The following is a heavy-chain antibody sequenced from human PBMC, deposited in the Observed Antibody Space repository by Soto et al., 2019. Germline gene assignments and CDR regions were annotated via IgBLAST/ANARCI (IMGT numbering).Heavy chain of an antibody. CDR1: GGTFGNSA. J-gene: IGHJ5*02. D-gene: IGHD3-3*01. Sequence: QVQLVQSGAAVKKPGSSVNVSCKTSGGTFGNSAVTWVRQAPGQGLEWLGGIVPMFGTANYAQKFRGRVTITADESTITAYMELNSLKTDDTAVYYCARDGDPQSAFWSGPLGGGRFDPWGQGTLVTVSS. CDR3: ARDGDPQSAFWSGPLGGGRFDP. CDR2: IVPMFGTA. V-gene: IGHV1-69*12.